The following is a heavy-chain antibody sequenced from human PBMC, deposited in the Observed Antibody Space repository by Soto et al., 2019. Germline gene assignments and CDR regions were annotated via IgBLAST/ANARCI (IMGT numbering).Heavy chain of an antibody. CDR3: ARGPSGDKVDS. V-gene: IGHV4-30-4*01. D-gene: IGHD7-27*01. CDR2: IYDGGRT. Sequence: SWIRQSPDMGLEWIGHIYDGGRTYNNPSLESRVTMSVDTSKSQLSLTLSSVSAADTAVYYCARGPSGDKVDSWGQGTLVTVSS. J-gene: IGHJ4*02.